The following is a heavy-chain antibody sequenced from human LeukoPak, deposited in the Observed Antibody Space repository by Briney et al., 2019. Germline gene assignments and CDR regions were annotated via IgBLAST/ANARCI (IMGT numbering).Heavy chain of an antibody. Sequence: ASVKVSCKASGGTFSSYAISWVRQAPGQGLEWMGRIIPILGIANYAQKFQGRVTITADKSTSTAYVELSSLRSEDTAVYYCARDLGQAAAGTDYWGQGTLVTVSS. CDR1: GGTFSSYA. V-gene: IGHV1-69*04. J-gene: IGHJ4*02. CDR2: IIPILGIA. CDR3: ARDLGQAAAGTDY. D-gene: IGHD6-13*01.